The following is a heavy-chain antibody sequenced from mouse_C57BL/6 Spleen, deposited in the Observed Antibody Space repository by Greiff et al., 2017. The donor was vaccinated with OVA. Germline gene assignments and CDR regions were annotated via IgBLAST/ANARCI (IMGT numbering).Heavy chain of an antibody. V-gene: IGHV1-22*01. CDR1: GYTFTAYN. CDR2: INPNSGGT. D-gene: IGHD4-1*01. Sequence: EVQLQQSGPELVKPGASVKMSCKASGYTFTAYNMHWVKQSHGQSLEWIGYINPNSGGTSYNQKFKGKATLTVNKSSSTAYMELRSLTSEDSAVEYCARLALNWYYFDYWGQGTTLTVSS. CDR3: ARLALNWYYFDY. J-gene: IGHJ2*01.